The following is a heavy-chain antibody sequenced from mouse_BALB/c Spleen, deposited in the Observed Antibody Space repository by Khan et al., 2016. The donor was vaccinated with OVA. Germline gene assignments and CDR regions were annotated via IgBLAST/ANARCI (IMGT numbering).Heavy chain of an antibody. D-gene: IGHD3-2*02. CDR1: GYAFTNYL. Sequence: QVQLQQPGAELVRPGTSVKVSCKASGYAFTNYLIEWVKQRPGQGLEWIGVINPGSGGTNYNEKLKDKATLTADKSSSTAYMQLSSLTSDDSAVYFCSRSGYGFGAYWGPGTLVTVSA. CDR3: SRSGYGFGAY. V-gene: IGHV1-54*01. J-gene: IGHJ3*01. CDR2: INPGSGGT.